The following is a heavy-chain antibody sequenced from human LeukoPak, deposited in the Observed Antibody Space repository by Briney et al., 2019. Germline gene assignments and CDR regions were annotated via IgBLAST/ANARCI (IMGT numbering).Heavy chain of an antibody. CDR1: GFALCSYG. Sequence: GGSLRLSCAASGFALCSYGINWVREAPGKGLEWVSYITSSSTTYYADPAKGRFTISRDNTKKSMYLQMNSLRDEYTAVYYCTRSDNYALDVWGQGTTVTV. J-gene: IGHJ6*02. CDR3: TRSDNYALDV. V-gene: IGHV3-48*02. CDR2: ITSSSTT.